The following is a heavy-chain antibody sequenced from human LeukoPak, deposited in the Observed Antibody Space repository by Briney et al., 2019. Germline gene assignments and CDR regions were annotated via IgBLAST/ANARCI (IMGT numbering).Heavy chain of an antibody. Sequence: GGSLRLSCAASGFTFSSYGMPWVRQAPGKGLEWVAVISYDGSNIYYADSVKGRFTITRDNSKNMLYPQMDSLRAEDTALYYCAKDQACSGGSCYSFDYWGQGTLVTVSS. V-gene: IGHV3-30*18. CDR2: ISYDGSNI. D-gene: IGHD2-15*01. J-gene: IGHJ4*02. CDR1: GFTFSSYG. CDR3: AKDQACSGGSCYSFDY.